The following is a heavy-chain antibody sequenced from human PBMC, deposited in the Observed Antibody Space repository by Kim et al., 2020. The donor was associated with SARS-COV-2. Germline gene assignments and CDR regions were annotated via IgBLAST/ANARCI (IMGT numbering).Heavy chain of an antibody. Sequence: NYNPSLKSRVTISVDKSKNQFSLKLSSVTAADTAVYYCASGPRLGWAAGYWGQGTLVTVSS. V-gene: IGHV4-4*02. D-gene: IGHD6-19*01. J-gene: IGHJ4*02. CDR3: ASGPRLGWAAGY.